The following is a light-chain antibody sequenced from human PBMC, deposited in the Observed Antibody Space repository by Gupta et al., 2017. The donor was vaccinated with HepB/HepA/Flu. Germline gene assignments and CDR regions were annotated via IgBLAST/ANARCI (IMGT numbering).Light chain of an antibody. J-gene: IGKJ4*01. V-gene: IGKV1-39*01. Sequence: DIQMTQSPSSLSASVGDRVTITCRASQSISSYLNWYQQKPGKAPKLLIYAASSLQSGVPSRFSGSGSGTXFTLTIXSLQPEDFATYYCQQCDSTPLTFGXGTKVEIK. CDR2: AAS. CDR1: QSISSY. CDR3: QQCDSTPLT.